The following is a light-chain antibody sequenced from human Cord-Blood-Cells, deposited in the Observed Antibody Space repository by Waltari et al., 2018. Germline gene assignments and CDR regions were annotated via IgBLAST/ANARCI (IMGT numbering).Light chain of an antibody. CDR3: QQYYSYPRT. Sequence: AIRMTQSPSSFSASTGDRVTITCRASQGISIYLAWYQQKPGKAPKLLIYSASTLQSWVPSRFSGSGSGTEFALTISCLQSEDVATYYCQQYYSYPRTFGQGTKVEIK. J-gene: IGKJ1*01. CDR2: SAS. V-gene: IGKV1-8*01. CDR1: QGISIY.